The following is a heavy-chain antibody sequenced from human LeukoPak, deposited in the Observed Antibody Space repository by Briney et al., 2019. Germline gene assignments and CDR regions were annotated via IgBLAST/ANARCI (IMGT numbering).Heavy chain of an antibody. CDR2: IWYDGSKK. CDR3: ARGLQPPVLYGMDV. Sequence: GGSLRLSCAASGFTFSSYGMHWVRQAPGKGLEWVALIWYDGSKKYYADSVKGRFTVSRDNSENTLYLQMNSLRADDTAVYYCARGLQPPVLYGMDVWGQGTTVTVSS. D-gene: IGHD4-11*01. J-gene: IGHJ6*02. CDR1: GFTFSSYG. V-gene: IGHV3-33*01.